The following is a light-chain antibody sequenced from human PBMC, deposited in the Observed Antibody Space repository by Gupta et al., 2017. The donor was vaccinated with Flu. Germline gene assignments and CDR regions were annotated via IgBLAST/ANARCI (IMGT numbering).Light chain of an antibody. Sequence: CSGETLGEKFVAWYQKRPGQSPVLVMFHDTKRPSGIPARFSASNSGNIATLTVSGTQSIDEADYYCQAWDSSNVVFGGGTKLTVL. J-gene: IGLJ2*01. CDR2: HDT. CDR1: TLGEKF. V-gene: IGLV3-1*01. CDR3: QAWDSSNVV.